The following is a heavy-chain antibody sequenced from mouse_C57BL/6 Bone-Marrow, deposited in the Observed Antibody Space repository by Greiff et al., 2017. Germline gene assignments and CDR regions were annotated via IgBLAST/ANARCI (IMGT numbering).Heavy chain of an antibody. CDR2: ISSGGSYT. Sequence: EVKLMESGGDLVKPGGSLKLSCAASGFTFSSYGMSWVRQTPDKRLEWVATISSGGSYTYYPDSVKGRFTISRDNAKNTLYLQMSSRKSEDTAMYYCARPEVVATDWFAYWGQGTLVTVSA. J-gene: IGHJ3*01. V-gene: IGHV5-6*01. D-gene: IGHD1-1*01. CDR1: GFTFSSYG. CDR3: ARPEVVATDWFAY.